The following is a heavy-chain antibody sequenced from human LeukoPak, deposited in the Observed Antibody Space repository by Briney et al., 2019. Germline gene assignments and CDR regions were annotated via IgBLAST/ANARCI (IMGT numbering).Heavy chain of an antibody. Sequence: PSETLSLTCTVSGDSISDYYWSWIRQPPGKGLEWIGYIDYSGSTNYNPSLKSRVTISVDTSKNQFSLKLSSVTAADTAVYYCARSYGYGTNFDYWGQGTLVAVSS. CDR3: ARSYGYGTNFDY. D-gene: IGHD5-18*01. CDR1: GDSISDYY. J-gene: IGHJ4*02. CDR2: IDYSGST. V-gene: IGHV4-59*12.